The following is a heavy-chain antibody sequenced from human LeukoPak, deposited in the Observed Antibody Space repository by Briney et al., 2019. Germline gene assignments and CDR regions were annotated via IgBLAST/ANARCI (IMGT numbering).Heavy chain of an antibody. D-gene: IGHD3-16*02. CDR3: ERVGGEYDYVWRSYRYSYFDC. CDR2: ISYDGSNK. J-gene: IGHJ4*02. CDR1: GFTFSSYA. V-gene: IGHV3-30-3*01. Sequence: PGGSLRLSCAASGFTFSSYAMPWVRQAPGKGLEWVAAISYDGSNKYYADSVKGRVTISRDNSKNTLYLQINSLRAEDTSVYYCERVGGEYDYVWRSYRYSYFDCWGQGTLVTVSS.